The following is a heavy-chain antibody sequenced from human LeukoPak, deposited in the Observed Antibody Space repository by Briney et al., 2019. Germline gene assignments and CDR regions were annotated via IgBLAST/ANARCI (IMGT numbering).Heavy chain of an antibody. Sequence: SETLSLTCAVYGGSFSGYYWSWIRQPPGKGLEWIGKINHSGSTNYNPSLKSRVTISVDTSKNQFSLKLSSVTAADTAVYYCARRRRAVRGRGVNYGIDVWGKGTTVTVSS. V-gene: IGHV4-34*01. J-gene: IGHJ6*04. CDR1: GGSFSGYY. CDR3: ARRRRAVRGRGVNYGIDV. CDR2: INHSGST. D-gene: IGHD3-10*01.